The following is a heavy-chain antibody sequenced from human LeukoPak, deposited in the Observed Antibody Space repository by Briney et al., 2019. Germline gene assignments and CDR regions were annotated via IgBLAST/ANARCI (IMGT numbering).Heavy chain of an antibody. V-gene: IGHV3-74*01. Sequence: GGSLRLSCAASGFTFSSYWMPWVRQAPGKGLVWVSRINSDGSSTSYADSVKGRFTISRDNAKNTLYLQMNSLIAEDTAVYYCASDRTYYYDSSGYPYWGQGPLVTASS. CDR1: GFTFSSYW. CDR3: ASDRTYYYDSSGYPY. J-gene: IGHJ4*02. CDR2: INSDGSST. D-gene: IGHD3-22*01.